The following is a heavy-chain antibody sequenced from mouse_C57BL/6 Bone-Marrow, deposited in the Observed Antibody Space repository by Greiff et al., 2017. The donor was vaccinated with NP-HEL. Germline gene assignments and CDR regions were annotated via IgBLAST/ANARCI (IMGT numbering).Heavy chain of an antibody. CDR2: INPSNGGT. D-gene: IGHD1-1*01. CDR1: GYTFTSYW. V-gene: IGHV1-53*01. Sequence: VKLQQPGTELVKPGASGYTFTSYWMHWVKQRPGQGLEWIGNINPSNGGTNYNEKFKSKATLTVDKSSSTAYMQLSSLTSEDSAVYYCAFITTVVATDWYFDVWGTGTTVTVSS. CDR3: AFITTVVATDWYFDV. J-gene: IGHJ1*03.